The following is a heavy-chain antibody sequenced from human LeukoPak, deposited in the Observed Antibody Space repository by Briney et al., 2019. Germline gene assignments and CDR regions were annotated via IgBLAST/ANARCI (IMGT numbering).Heavy chain of an antibody. CDR3: ARRSLRYSFDY. CDR2: INPSGGST. V-gene: IGHV1-46*01. Sequence: ASVKVSCKASGYTFTNYYIHWVRQAPGQGLEWMGIINPSGGSTSYAQKFQGRLTMTRDTSTSTVYMELSSLRSQDTAVYYCARRSLRYSFDYWGQGTLVTVSS. CDR1: GYTFTNYY. D-gene: IGHD3-9*01. J-gene: IGHJ4*02.